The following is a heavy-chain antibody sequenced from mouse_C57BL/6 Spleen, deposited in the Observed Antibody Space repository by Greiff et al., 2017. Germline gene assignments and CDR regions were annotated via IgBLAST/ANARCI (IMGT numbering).Heavy chain of an antibody. CDR3: ARTRHYYGSSLMDY. D-gene: IGHD1-1*01. Sequence: QVQLKQPGAELVKPGASVKLSCKASGYTFTSYWMHWVKQRPGQGLEWLGMIHPNSGSTNYNEKFKSKATLTVDKSSSTAYMQLSSLTSEDSAVYYCARTRHYYGSSLMDYWGQGTSVTVSS. J-gene: IGHJ4*01. V-gene: IGHV1-64*01. CDR1: GYTFTSYW. CDR2: IHPNSGST.